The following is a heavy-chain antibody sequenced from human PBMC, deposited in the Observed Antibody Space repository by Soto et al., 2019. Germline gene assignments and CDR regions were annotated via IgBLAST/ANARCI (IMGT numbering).Heavy chain of an antibody. J-gene: IGHJ3*02. CDR1: GGTFSSYT. D-gene: IGHD6-6*01. CDR3: ASSWQLENRGSGAFDI. V-gene: IGHV1-69*02. CDR2: IIPILGIA. Sequence: QVQLVQSGAEVKKPGSSVKVSCKASGGTFSSYTISWVRQAPGQGLEWMGRIIPILGIANYAQKFQGRVTITAEKSTSTAYMELSSLRSGDTAVYYCASSWQLENRGSGAFDIWGQGTMVTVSS.